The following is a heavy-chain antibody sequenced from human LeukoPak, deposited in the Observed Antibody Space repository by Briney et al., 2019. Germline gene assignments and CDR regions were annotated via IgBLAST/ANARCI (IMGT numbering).Heavy chain of an antibody. V-gene: IGHV4-59*08. Sequence: SETLSLTCTVSGGSISSFYWSWIRQFPGKGLEYIGYFSYSGSTNYNPSLKSRVSISVDASKNQFSVKLTSVTAADTAVYYCARHWDGFGIGGALDIWGQGTMVTVSS. J-gene: IGHJ3*02. CDR2: FSYSGST. CDR3: ARHWDGFGIGGALDI. D-gene: IGHD1-26*01. CDR1: GGSISSFY.